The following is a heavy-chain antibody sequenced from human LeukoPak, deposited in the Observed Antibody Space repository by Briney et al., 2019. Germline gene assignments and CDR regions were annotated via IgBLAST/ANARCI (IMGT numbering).Heavy chain of an antibody. J-gene: IGHJ4*02. CDR1: GFTFSSHW. CDR3: TKAPIVSCSGAFCYPFDS. V-gene: IGHV3-74*03. CDR2: INIDGSSI. Sequence: QPGGSLRLSCAASGFTFSSHWMYWVRQVPGKGLVGVSRINIDGSSIKNADSVEGRFTISRDNAKNTLYLQMNSLRADDTAIYYCTKAPIVSCSGAFCYPFDSWGQGTLVTVSS. D-gene: IGHD2-15*01.